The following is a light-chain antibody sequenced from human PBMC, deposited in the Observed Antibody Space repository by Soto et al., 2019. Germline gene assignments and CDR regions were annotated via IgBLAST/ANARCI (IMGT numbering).Light chain of an antibody. CDR1: QSVNSNY. J-gene: IGKJ2*01. CDR2: GAS. CDR3: QQYGRT. V-gene: IGKV3-20*01. Sequence: DIVLTQSPGTLSLSPGERANLSCRASQSVNSNYLAWYQQKPGQAPRLLIFGASTRATGISDRFRGSGSGTDFTLTINRLEPEDFAVYYCQQYGRTFGQGTKLEIK.